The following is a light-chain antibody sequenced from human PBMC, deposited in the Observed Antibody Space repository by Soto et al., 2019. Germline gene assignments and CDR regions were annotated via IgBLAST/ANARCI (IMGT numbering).Light chain of an antibody. J-gene: IGLJ2*01. Sequence: QSALTQPASVSGSPGQSITISCTGTSSDVGYDNYVSWFQQHPGKAPKLMIYEVSRRPSGVPDRFSGSKSGNAASLTVSGLQADDEAMYYCSSYTGTNNFVLFGGGTKLTVL. CDR3: SSYTGTNNFVL. CDR2: EVS. CDR1: SSDVGYDNY. V-gene: IGLV2-8*01.